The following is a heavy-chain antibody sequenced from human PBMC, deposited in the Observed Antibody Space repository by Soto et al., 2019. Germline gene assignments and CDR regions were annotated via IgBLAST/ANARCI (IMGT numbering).Heavy chain of an antibody. D-gene: IGHD1-26*01. CDR3: ARVGQGAWYFDL. CDR1: GFTFSSYW. CDR2: INPDGRGT. Sequence: EVQLVESGGGLVQPGGSLTLSCAASGFTFSSYWMHWVRQAPGKGVVWVSRINPDGRGTNYADSVKAQFTISRDNAKNTLYLQMNSLRPEDTAVYYCARVGQGAWYFDLWGRGTLVTVSS. V-gene: IGHV3-74*01. J-gene: IGHJ2*01.